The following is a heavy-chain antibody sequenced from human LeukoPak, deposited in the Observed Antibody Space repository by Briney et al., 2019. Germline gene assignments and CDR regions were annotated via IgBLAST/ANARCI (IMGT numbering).Heavy chain of an antibody. Sequence: PSETLSLTCTVSGGSISSYYWSWIRQPAGKGLEWIGRIYTSGSTNYNPSLKSRVTMSVDTSKNQFSLKLSSVTAADTAVYYCARARESSGWYPMSDAFDIWGQGTMVTVSS. CDR2: IYTSGST. CDR1: GGSISSYY. J-gene: IGHJ3*02. CDR3: ARARESSGWYPMSDAFDI. V-gene: IGHV4-4*07. D-gene: IGHD6-19*01.